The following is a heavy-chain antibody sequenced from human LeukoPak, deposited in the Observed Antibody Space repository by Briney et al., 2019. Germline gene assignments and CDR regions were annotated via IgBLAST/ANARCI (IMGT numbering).Heavy chain of an antibody. Sequence: GGSLRLSCAASAFTFSNYEMNWVRQAPGRGLEWVSYISSSGSLMYCADSVKGRFTISRDYAKNSLYLQMNSLRAEDTAVYYCAREGSDYVFDYWGQGTLVTVSS. V-gene: IGHV3-48*03. D-gene: IGHD4-17*01. CDR3: AREGSDYVFDY. CDR2: ISSSGSLM. CDR1: AFTFSNYE. J-gene: IGHJ4*02.